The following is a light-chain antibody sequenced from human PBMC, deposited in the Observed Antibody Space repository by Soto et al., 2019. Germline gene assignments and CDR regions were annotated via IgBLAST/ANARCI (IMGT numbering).Light chain of an antibody. CDR3: QQYNSYPLT. CDR1: QSIISW. Sequence: DIQMTQSPSTLSASVVDRVTITCRASQSIISWLACYQQLPGKAPNLMNYTASTSDSGAPSNFSGSGSATDFTITISSLQHEDFATYYCQQYNSYPLTFGQGTQVEI. V-gene: IGKV1-5*03. J-gene: IGKJ1*01. CDR2: TAS.